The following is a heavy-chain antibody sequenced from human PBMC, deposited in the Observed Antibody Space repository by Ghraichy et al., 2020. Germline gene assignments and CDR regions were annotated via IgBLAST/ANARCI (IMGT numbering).Heavy chain of an antibody. CDR1: GYTFTSYG. J-gene: IGHJ6*02. CDR3: ARDRNCSSTSCSWYYYYGMDV. D-gene: IGHD2-2*01. CDR2: ISAYNGNT. Sequence: ASVKVSCKASGYTFTSYGISWVRQAPGQGLEWMGWISAYNGNTNYAQKLQGRVTMTTDTSTSTAYMELRSLRSDDTAVYYCARDRNCSSTSCSWYYYYGMDVWGQGTTVTVSS. V-gene: IGHV1-18*04.